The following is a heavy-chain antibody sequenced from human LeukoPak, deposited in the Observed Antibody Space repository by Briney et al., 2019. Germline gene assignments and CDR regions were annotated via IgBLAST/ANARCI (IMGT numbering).Heavy chain of an antibody. CDR1: GFTFSSYW. CDR3: ARDSTTVTYYFDY. CDR2: IKQDGSEK. V-gene: IGHV3-7*01. D-gene: IGHD4-17*01. J-gene: IGHJ4*02. Sequence: PGGSLRLSCAASGFTFSSYWMSWVRQAPGKGLEWVANIKQDGSEKYYVDSVKGRFTISRDNAKNSLYLQMNSLRAEDTAVYYCARDSTTVTYYFDYWGQGTLVTVSS.